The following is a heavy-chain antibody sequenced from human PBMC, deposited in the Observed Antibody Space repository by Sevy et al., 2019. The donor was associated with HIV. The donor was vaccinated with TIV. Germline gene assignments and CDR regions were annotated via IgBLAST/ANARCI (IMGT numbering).Heavy chain of an antibody. J-gene: IGHJ4*02. V-gene: IGHV1-2*02. D-gene: IGHD6-13*01. CDR1: GYTFTGYY. CDR3: ARDRHTPIHATSSWSGYFDY. CDR2: INPNSGGT. Sequence: ASVKVSCKASGYTFTGYYMHWVRQAPGHGLEWMGWINPNSGGTKYAQKLQGRVTMTRDTSINTAYMELSRLISDDTAMFYCARDRHTPIHATSSWSGYFDYWGQGTLVTVSS.